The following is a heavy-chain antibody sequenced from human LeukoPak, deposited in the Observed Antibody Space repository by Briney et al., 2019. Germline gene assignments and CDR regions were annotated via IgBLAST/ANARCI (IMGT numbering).Heavy chain of an antibody. V-gene: IGHV3-30*01. CDR2: ISYDGSNK. Sequence: GRSLRLSCAASGFTFSSYAMHWVRQAPGKGREWVAVISYDGSNKYYADSVKGRFTISRDNSKNTLYLQMNSLRAEDTAVYYCAREKDDFWSGYGYYYYYMDVWGKGTTVTVSS. CDR3: AREKDDFWSGYGYYYYYMDV. J-gene: IGHJ6*03. D-gene: IGHD3-3*01. CDR1: GFTFSSYA.